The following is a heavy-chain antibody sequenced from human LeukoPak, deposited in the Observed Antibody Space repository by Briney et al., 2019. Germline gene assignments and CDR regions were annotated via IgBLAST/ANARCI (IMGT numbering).Heavy chain of an antibody. CDR1: GGSFGGYY. V-gene: IGHV4-34*01. Sequence: PSETLSLTCAVYGGSFGGYYWSWIRQPPGKGLERIGEINHSGSTNYNPSLKSRVTISVDTSKNQFSLKLSSVTAADTAVYYCARDYYGSGSYYWYYFDYWGQGTLVTVSS. D-gene: IGHD3-10*01. CDR3: ARDYYGSGSYYWYYFDY. J-gene: IGHJ4*02. CDR2: INHSGST.